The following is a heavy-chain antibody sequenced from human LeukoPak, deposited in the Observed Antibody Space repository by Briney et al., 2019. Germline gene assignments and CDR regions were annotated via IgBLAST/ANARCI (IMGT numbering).Heavy chain of an antibody. CDR1: GYTFTDYY. CDR2: IIPIFGTA. Sequence: EASVKVSCKASGYTFTDYYMHWVRQAPGQGLEWMGGIIPIFGTANYAQKFQGRVTITADESTSTAYMELSSLRSEDTAVYYCARENNSGSCAFDIWGQGTMVTVSS. V-gene: IGHV1-69*13. CDR3: ARENNSGSCAFDI. J-gene: IGHJ3*02. D-gene: IGHD3-10*01.